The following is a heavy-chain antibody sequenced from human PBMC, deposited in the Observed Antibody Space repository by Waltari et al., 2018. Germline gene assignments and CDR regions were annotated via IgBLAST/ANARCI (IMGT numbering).Heavy chain of an antibody. Sequence: QVQLVQSGAEVKKPGSSVKVSCQAAGGTFSSYAIPWVRQAPGQGLEWMGGIIPILGIANYAQKFQGRVTITADESTSTAYMELSSLRSEDTAVYYCARDSSDDYGDYGTAWGQGTMVTVSS. D-gene: IGHD4-17*01. V-gene: IGHV1-69*04. CDR2: IIPILGIA. J-gene: IGHJ3*01. CDR1: GGTFSSYA. CDR3: ARDSSDDYGDYGTA.